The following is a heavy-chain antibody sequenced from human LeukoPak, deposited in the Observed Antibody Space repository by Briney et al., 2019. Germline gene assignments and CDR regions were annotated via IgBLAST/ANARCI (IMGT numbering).Heavy chain of an antibody. V-gene: IGHV3-15*01. CDR3: TTDALPYCSSTSCQNYYYYYYMDV. CDR1: GFTFSNAW. Sequence: GGSLRLSCAASGFTFSNAWMSWVRQAPGKGLEWVGRIKSKTDGGTTDYAAPVKGRFTISRDDSKNTLYLQMNSLKTEDTAVYYCTTDALPYCSSTSCQNYYYYYYMDVWGKGTTVTVSS. CDR2: IKSKTDGGTT. D-gene: IGHD2-2*01. J-gene: IGHJ6*03.